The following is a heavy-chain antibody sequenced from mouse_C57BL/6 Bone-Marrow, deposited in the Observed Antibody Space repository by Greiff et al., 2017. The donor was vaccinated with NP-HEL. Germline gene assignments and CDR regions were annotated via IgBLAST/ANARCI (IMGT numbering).Heavy chain of an antibody. CDR1: GYTFTSYW. CDR2: IDPSDSYT. V-gene: IGHV1-50*01. D-gene: IGHD2-4*01. CDR3: ARKGEHYDYDDWFAY. J-gene: IGHJ3*01. Sequence: QVQLQQPGAELVKPGASVKLSCKASGYTFTSYWMQWVKQRPGQGLEWIGEIDPSDSYTNYNQKFKGKATLTVDTSSSTAYMQLSSLTSEDSAVYYCARKGEHYDYDDWFAYWGQGTLVTVSA.